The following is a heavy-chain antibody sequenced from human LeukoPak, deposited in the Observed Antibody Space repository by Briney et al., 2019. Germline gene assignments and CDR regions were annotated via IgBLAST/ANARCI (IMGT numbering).Heavy chain of an antibody. D-gene: IGHD3-10*01. CDR3: AKRGGFIDAFDI. CDR2: IRYDGSNK. Sequence: TGGSLRLSCAASGFTFSSYGMHWVRQAPGKGLEWVAFIRYDGSNKYYADSVKGRFTISRDNSKNTLYLQMNSLRADDTAVYYCAKRGGFIDAFDIWGQGKMVTVSS. V-gene: IGHV3-30*02. J-gene: IGHJ3*02. CDR1: GFTFSSYG.